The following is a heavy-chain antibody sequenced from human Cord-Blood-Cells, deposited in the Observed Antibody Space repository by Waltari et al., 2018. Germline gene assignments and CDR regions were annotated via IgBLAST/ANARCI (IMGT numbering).Heavy chain of an antibody. V-gene: IGHV3-30*04. CDR2: ISYDGSNK. D-gene: IGHD1-7*01. J-gene: IGHJ4*02. CDR1: GFTFSSYA. Sequence: QVQLVESGGGVVQPGRSLRLSCAASGFTFSSYAMHWVRQAPGKGLEGVAVISYDGSNKYYADSVKGRFTISRDNSKNTLYLQMNSLRAEDTAVYYCARDLNYDYWGQGTLVTVSS. CDR3: ARDLNYDY.